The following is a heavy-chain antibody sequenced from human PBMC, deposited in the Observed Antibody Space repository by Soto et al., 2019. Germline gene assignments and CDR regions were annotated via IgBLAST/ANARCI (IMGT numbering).Heavy chain of an antibody. CDR3: ARDGAFTRKPVAETRHWFFDL. D-gene: IGHD6-19*01. J-gene: IGHJ2*01. V-gene: IGHV1-2*02. CDR2: INPNTGGT. CDR1: GYTFTGYY. Sequence: QVQLVQSGAEVRKPGASVKVSCRASGYTFTGYYLHWVRQAPGEGLEWMGWINPNTGGTEYAQKFQGSVTITGPPSITTAYRKLNRPTSDDTAVYYCARDGAFTRKPVAETRHWFFDLWGRGTLVTVSS.